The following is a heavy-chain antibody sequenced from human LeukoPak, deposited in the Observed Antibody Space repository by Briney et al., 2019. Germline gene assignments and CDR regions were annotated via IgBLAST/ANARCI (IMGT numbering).Heavy chain of an antibody. D-gene: IGHD1-7*01. CDR1: GFTFSSYA. Sequence: PGGSLRLSCAASGFTFSSYAMSWVRQAPGKGLEWVSAISGSGGSTYYADSVKGRFTISRDNSKNTLYLQMNSLRAEDTAVYYCAKEGPYNWNYERVLDYWGQGTLVTVSS. V-gene: IGHV3-23*01. CDR2: ISGSGGST. CDR3: AKEGPYNWNYERVLDY. J-gene: IGHJ4*02.